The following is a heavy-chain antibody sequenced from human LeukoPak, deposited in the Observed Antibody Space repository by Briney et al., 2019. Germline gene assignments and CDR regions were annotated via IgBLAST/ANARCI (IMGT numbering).Heavy chain of an antibody. J-gene: IGHJ4*02. D-gene: IGHD3-10*01. V-gene: IGHV3-53*01. Sequence: GGSLRLSCAASGFTVSSNYMSWVRQAPGKGLEWVSVIYSGGSTYYADSVKGRFTIPRDNSKNTLYLQMNSLRAEDTAVYYCGKVRGVDIDYWGQGTLVTVSS. CDR3: GKVRGVDIDY. CDR2: IYSGGST. CDR1: GFTVSSNY.